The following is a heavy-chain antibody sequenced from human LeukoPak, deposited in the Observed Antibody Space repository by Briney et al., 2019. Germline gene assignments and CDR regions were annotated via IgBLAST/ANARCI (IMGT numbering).Heavy chain of an antibody. CDR1: GGSISSYY. V-gene: IGHV4-59*01. Sequence: SETLSLTCTVSGGSISSYYWSWIRQPPGKGLEWIGYIYYSGSTNYNPSLKSRVTTSVDTSKNQFSLKLSSVTAADTAVYYCARADYGDYRLPPAFDYWGQGTLVTVSS. CDR2: IYYSGST. J-gene: IGHJ4*02. CDR3: ARADYGDYRLPPAFDY. D-gene: IGHD4-17*01.